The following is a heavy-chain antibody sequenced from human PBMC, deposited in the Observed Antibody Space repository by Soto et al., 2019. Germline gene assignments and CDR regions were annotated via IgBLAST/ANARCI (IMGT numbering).Heavy chain of an antibody. D-gene: IGHD4-4*01. CDR2: ISSSGSTI. V-gene: IGHV3-11*01. CDR1: GFTFSDYY. Sequence: GGSRRLSCAASGFTFSDYYMRWIRQAPGKGLEWVSYISSSGSTIYYADSVKGRLTISRDNAKNSLYLQMNSLRAEDTAVYYCARGGRLQSVPYWGQGTLVTVSS. J-gene: IGHJ4*02. CDR3: ARGGRLQSVPY.